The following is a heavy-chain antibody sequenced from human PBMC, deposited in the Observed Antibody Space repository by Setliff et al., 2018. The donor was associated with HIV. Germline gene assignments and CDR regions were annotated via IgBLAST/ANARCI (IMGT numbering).Heavy chain of an antibody. CDR2: FYHTGST. Sequence: PSETLSLTCTVSGGSIRSHYWSWIRQPPGKGLEWIGSFYHTGSTHYNPSLKSRTTMSLDTSRNQVSLKLSSVSAADTAVYYCARQSTVAAAGFDFWGQGTLVTVSS. CDR3: ARQSTVAAAGFDF. V-gene: IGHV4-59*11. J-gene: IGHJ4*02. CDR1: GGSIRSHY. D-gene: IGHD6-13*01.